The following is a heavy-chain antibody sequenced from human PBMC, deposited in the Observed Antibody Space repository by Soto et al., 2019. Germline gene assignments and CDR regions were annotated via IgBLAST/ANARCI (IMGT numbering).Heavy chain of an antibody. CDR2: IYHSGST. D-gene: IGHD3-10*01. CDR1: GVPISSSSW. CDR3: AGGFGSGHYDY. Sequence: QVPLQESGPGLVKPSGTLSLTCTVSGVPISSSSWWTWVRQPPGKGLEWVGEIYHSGSTNYNPSLKSRVAISVDKSKNQFSLKLTSVTAADTAVYYCAGGFGSGHYDYWGQGTLVTVSS. V-gene: IGHV4-4*02. J-gene: IGHJ4*02.